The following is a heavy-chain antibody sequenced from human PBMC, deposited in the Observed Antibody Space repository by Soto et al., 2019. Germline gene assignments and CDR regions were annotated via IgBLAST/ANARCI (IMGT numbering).Heavy chain of an antibody. CDR2: ISAYNGNT. CDR3: ARGLGYYDSSGYPG. D-gene: IGHD3-22*01. V-gene: IGHV1-18*01. CDR1: GYTFTSYG. J-gene: IGHJ4*02. Sequence: QVQLVQSGAEVKKPGASVKVSCKASGYTFTSYGISWVRQAPGQGREWMGWISAYNGNTNYAQKLQGRVTMTTDTSTSTDYMELRSLRSDDTALYYCARGLGYYDSSGYPGWGQGTLVTVSS.